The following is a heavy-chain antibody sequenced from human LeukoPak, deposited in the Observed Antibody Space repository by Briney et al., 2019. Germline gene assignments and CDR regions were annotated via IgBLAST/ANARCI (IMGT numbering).Heavy chain of an antibody. CDR2: IRSKAYGGTT. J-gene: IGHJ4*02. D-gene: IGHD2-15*01. V-gene: IGHV3-49*04. Sequence: GGSLRLSCAASGFTFSSYAMSWVRQAPGKGLEWVGFIRSKAYGGTTEYAASVKGRFTISRDDSKSIAYLQMNSLKTEDTAVYYCTRDRIMKWRIFDYWGQGTLVTVSS. CDR3: TRDRIMKWRIFDY. CDR1: GFTFSSYA.